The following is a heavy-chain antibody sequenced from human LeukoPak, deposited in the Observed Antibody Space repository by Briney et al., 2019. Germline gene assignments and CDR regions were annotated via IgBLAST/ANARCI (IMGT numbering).Heavy chain of an antibody. D-gene: IGHD3-10*01. CDR3: ARQSRDGSKTRGYYFDY. Sequence: GESLKISCQVSGYIFTNYWIGWVRQMPGKGLESMGIIYPADSDTAYSSSFQGQVTISADKSISTVYLQWSSLKASDTAMYYCARQSRDGSKTRGYYFDYWGQGTLVTVS. V-gene: IGHV5-51*01. J-gene: IGHJ4*02. CDR1: GYIFTNYW. CDR2: IYPADSDT.